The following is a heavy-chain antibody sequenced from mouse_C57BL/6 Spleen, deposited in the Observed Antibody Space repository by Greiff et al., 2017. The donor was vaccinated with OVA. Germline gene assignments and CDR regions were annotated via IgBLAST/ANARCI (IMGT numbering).Heavy chain of an antibody. CDR3: ARTLITTVAYFDY. D-gene: IGHD1-1*01. J-gene: IGHJ2*01. CDR2: IDPSDSET. Sequence: QVQLQQPGAELVRPGSSVKLSCKASGYTFTSYWMHWVKQRPIQGLEWIGNIDPSDSETHYNQKFKDKATLTVDKSSSTAYMQLSSLTSEDSAVYYCARTLITTVAYFDYWGQGTTLTVSS. CDR1: GYTFTSYW. V-gene: IGHV1-52*01.